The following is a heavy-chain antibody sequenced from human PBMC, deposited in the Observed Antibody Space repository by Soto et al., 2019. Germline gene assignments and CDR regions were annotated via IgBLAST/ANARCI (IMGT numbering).Heavy chain of an antibody. CDR2: IYHSGST. Sequence: ASETLSLTCAVSGGSISSGGYSWSWIRQPPGKGLEWIGYIYHSGSTYYNPSLKSRVTISVDRSKNQFSLKLSSVTAADTAVYYCARGSHRAYYYYGMDVWGQGTTVTVSS. V-gene: IGHV4-30-2*01. CDR3: ARGSHRAYYYYGMDV. J-gene: IGHJ6*02. CDR1: GGSISSGGYS.